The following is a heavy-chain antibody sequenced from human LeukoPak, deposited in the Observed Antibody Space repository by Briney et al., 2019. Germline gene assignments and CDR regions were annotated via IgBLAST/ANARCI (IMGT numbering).Heavy chain of an antibody. D-gene: IGHD5-18*01. J-gene: IGHJ4*02. CDR3: AREQLWTYYFDY. CDR2: INYSGST. CDR1: GGSFSGYY. Sequence: SETLSLTCAVYGGSFSGYYWSWIRQPPGKGLEWIGEINYSGSTNYNPSLKSRVTISVDTSKNQFSLKLSSVTAADTAVYYCAREQLWTYYFDYWGQGTLVTVSS. V-gene: IGHV4-34*01.